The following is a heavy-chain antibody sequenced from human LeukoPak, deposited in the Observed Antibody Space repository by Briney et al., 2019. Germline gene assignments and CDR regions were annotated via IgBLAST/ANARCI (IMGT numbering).Heavy chain of an antibody. D-gene: IGHD1-26*01. J-gene: IGHJ4*02. V-gene: IGHV3-30*18. CDR1: GFTFSSYW. Sequence: GSLRLSCAASGFTFSSYWMSWVRQAPGKGLEWVAIISYDGGKKDYADSVKGRFTISRDNSKNTLYLQMNSLRPEDTAVYYCAKDRSKGSYGDDFDFWGQGTLVTVSS. CDR3: AKDRSKGSYGDDFDF. CDR2: ISYDGGKK.